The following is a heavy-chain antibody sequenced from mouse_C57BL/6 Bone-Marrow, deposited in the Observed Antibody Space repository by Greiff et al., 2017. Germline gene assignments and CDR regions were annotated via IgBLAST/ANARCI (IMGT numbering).Heavy chain of an antibody. J-gene: IGHJ1*03. CDR1: GFNIKDDY. CDR2: IDPENGDT. Sequence: EVKLQESGAELVRPGASVKLSCTASGFNIKDDYMHWVKQRPEQGLEWIGWIDPENGDTKYASKFQGKATITADTSSNTASLQLSSLTSEDTAVYYCTTCLDGYLWYFDVWGKGTTVTVSA. V-gene: IGHV14-4*01. D-gene: IGHD2-3*01. CDR3: TTCLDGYLWYFDV.